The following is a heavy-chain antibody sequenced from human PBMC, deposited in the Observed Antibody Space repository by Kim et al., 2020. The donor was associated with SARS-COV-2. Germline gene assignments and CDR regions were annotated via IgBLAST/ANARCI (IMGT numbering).Heavy chain of an antibody. CDR1: GFTFSSYA. D-gene: IGHD6-19*01. V-gene: IGHV3-23*01. Sequence: GGSLRLSWAASGFTFSSYAMSWVRQAPGKGLEWVSAISGSGGSTYYADSVKGRFTISRDNSKNTLYLQMNSLRAEDTAVYYCAKFSIEDSSGWFVFDYYYGMDVWGQGTTVTVSS. CDR3: AKFSIEDSSGWFVFDYYYGMDV. J-gene: IGHJ6*02. CDR2: ISGSGGST.